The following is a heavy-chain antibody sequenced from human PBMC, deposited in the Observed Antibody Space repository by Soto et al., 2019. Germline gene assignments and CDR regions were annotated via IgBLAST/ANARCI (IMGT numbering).Heavy chain of an antibody. CDR1: GGSISSDY. CDR2: SYSSGST. J-gene: IGHJ4*02. D-gene: IGHD3-10*01. V-gene: IGHV4-59*08. CDR3: ARLSRGGSCGFDY. Sequence: QVQLQESGPRLVKPSETLSLTCTVSGGSISSDYCSWIRQPPGKGLEWIGYSYSSGSTKYNPSLQSRVTISADTSKNQFSLNLSSVTAADTAVYYCARLSRGGSCGFDYWDQGTLVTVSS.